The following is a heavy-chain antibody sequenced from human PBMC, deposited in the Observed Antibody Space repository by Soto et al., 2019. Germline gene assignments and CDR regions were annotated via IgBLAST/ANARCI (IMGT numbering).Heavy chain of an antibody. CDR1: GFTFSGSA. CDR2: IRSKANSYAT. Sequence: PGGSLRLSCAASGFTFSGSAMHWVRQPSGKGLEWVGRIRSKANSYATAYAASVKGRFTISRDDSKNTAYLQMNSLKTEDTAVYYCTRHKAARPFDYWGQGTLVTVSS. D-gene: IGHD6-6*01. J-gene: IGHJ4*02. CDR3: TRHKAARPFDY. V-gene: IGHV3-73*01.